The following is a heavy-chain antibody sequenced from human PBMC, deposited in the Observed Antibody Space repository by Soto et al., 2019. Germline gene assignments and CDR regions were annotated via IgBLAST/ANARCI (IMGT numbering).Heavy chain of an antibody. CDR3: ASDYGSSWSGEGWFDP. V-gene: IGHV4-61*01. CDR1: GGSISSSYYH. D-gene: IGHD6-13*01. CDR2: IYYSGST. Sequence: SETLSLTCTVSGGSISSSYYHWSWIRQPPGKGPEWIGYIYYSGSTNYNPSLKSRVTISVDTSKNQFSLKLSSVTAADTAVYYCASDYGSSWSGEGWFDPWGQGTLVTVSS. J-gene: IGHJ5*02.